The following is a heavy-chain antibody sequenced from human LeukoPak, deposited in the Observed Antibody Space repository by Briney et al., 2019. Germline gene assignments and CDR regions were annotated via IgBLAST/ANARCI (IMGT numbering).Heavy chain of an antibody. CDR3: ARPYSGSYYWGMDV. V-gene: IGHV3-53*01. CDR2: IHSGGNI. J-gene: IGHJ6*02. Sequence: GGSLRLSCAASGLSISDNYMSWVRQAPGKGLEWVSIIHSGGNIYYADSVKGRFTISRDNSKNTLYLQMNSLRAEDTAVYYCARPYSGSYYWGMDVWGQGTTVTVSS. CDR1: GLSISDNY. D-gene: IGHD1-26*01.